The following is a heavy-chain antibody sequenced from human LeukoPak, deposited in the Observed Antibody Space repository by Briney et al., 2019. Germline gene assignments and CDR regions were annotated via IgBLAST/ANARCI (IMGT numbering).Heavy chain of an antibody. Sequence: GGSLRLSCAASGFTFSSYAMNWVRQAPGKGLKYVSTITSSGYSTYYADSVKGRFTISRDNSKNTLYPQMNSLRAEDTAVYYCVKDRFTYGGTFDYWGQGTLVTVSS. CDR3: VKDRFTYGGTFDY. D-gene: IGHD5-18*01. CDR1: GFTFSSYA. CDR2: ITSSGYST. V-gene: IGHV3-23*01. J-gene: IGHJ4*02.